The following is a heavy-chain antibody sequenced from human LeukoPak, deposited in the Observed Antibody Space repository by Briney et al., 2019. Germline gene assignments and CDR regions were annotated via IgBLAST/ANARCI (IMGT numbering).Heavy chain of an antibody. J-gene: IGHJ6*03. Sequence: PSETLSLTCTVSGGSISSYYWSWIRQPPRKGLEWIGYMDYSGSTNYNPSLKSRVTISVDMSKNQFSLKLSSVTAADTAVYYCARVPYNWNVIGSYYYYYIDVWGKGTTVTVSS. V-gene: IGHV4-59*01. CDR2: MDYSGST. CDR1: GGSISSYY. D-gene: IGHD1-1*01. CDR3: ARVPYNWNVIGSYYYYYIDV.